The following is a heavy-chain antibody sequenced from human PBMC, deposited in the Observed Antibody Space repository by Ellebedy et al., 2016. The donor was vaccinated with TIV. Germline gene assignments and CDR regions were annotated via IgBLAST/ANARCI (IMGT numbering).Heavy chain of an antibody. J-gene: IGHJ3*02. CDR3: ARQTVATSVNDAFDI. V-gene: IGHV3-7*01. CDR2: TKQDRSEK. Sequence: ESLKISCAASGFTFSTDWMGRVRQAAGKGLEWVANTKQDRSEKYYVDSVKGRFNISRDNAKNSLYLQMNSLRAEDTAVYYCARQTVATSVNDAFDIWGLGTVVTVSS. CDR1: GFTFSTDW. D-gene: IGHD4-17*01.